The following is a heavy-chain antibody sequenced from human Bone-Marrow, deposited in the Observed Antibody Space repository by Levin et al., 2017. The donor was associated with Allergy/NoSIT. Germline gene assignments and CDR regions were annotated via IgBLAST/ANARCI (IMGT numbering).Heavy chain of an antibody. Sequence: SCEVSGFSFSMYWMTWVRQAPGRGLEWVASIKPDGSRKYYVESVKGRFTISRDNAKSSLFLQMNGLRADDTAVYYCARDDDYYYMDVWGRGTTVTVSS. V-gene: IGHV3-7*04. J-gene: IGHJ6*03. CDR2: IKPDGSRK. CDR1: GFSFSMYW. CDR3: ARDDDYYYMDV.